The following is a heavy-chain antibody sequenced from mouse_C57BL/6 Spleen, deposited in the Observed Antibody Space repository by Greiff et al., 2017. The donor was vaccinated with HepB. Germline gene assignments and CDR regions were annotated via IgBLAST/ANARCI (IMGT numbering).Heavy chain of an antibody. CDR3: ARGYDYDPFAY. CDR1: GYAFSSSW. Sequence: QVQLQQSGPELVKPGASVKISCKASGYAFSSSWMNWVKQRPGKGLEWIGRIYPGDGDTNYNGKFKGKATLTADKSSSTAYMQLSSLTSEDSAVYFCARGYDYDPFAYWGQGTLVTVSA. D-gene: IGHD2-4*01. CDR2: IYPGDGDT. J-gene: IGHJ3*01. V-gene: IGHV1-82*01.